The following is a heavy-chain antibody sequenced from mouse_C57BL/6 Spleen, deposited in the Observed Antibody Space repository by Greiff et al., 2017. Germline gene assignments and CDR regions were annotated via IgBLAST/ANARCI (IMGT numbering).Heavy chain of an antibody. CDR3: ARSGTTVVDFDY. CDR1: GYAFSSSW. D-gene: IGHD1-1*01. J-gene: IGHJ2*01. Sequence: QVQLKQSGPELVKPGASVKISCKASGYAFSSSWMNWVKQRPGKGLEWIGRIYPGDGDTNYKGKFKGKATLTADKSSSTSYMQLSSLTSEDSAVYFCARSGTTVVDFDYWGQGTTLTVSS. CDR2: IYPGDGDT. V-gene: IGHV1-82*01.